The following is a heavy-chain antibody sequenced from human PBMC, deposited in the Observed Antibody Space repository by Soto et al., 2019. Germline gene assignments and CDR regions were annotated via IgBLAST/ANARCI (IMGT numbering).Heavy chain of an antibody. Sequence: ASVKVSCKASGYTFTSYGISWVRQAPGQGLEWMGWISAYNGNTNYAQKLQGRVTMTTDTSTSTAYMELRSLRSDDTAVYYCAMGSGNYDILTGSKGPVYYYYYMDVWGKGTTVTVSS. V-gene: IGHV1-18*01. J-gene: IGHJ6*03. CDR1: GYTFTSYG. CDR2: ISAYNGNT. CDR3: AMGSGNYDILTGSKGPVYYYYYMDV. D-gene: IGHD3-9*01.